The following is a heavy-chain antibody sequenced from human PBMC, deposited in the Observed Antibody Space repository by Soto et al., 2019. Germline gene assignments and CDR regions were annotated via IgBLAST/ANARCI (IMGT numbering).Heavy chain of an antibody. Sequence: TGGSLRLSCAASGFTFSSYAMHWVRQAPGKGLEWVAVISYDGSNKYYADSVKGRFTISRDNSKNTLYLQMNSLRAEDTAVYYCARDLVVVPAASYYGMDVWGQGTTVTVSS. CDR2: ISYDGSNK. CDR1: GFTFSSYA. D-gene: IGHD2-2*01. CDR3: ARDLVVVPAASYYGMDV. J-gene: IGHJ6*02. V-gene: IGHV3-30-3*01.